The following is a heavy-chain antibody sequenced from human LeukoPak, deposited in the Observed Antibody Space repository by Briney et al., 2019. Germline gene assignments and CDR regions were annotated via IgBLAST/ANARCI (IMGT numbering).Heavy chain of an antibody. D-gene: IGHD3-3*01. Sequence: SETLSLTCTVSGGSISSGSYYWSWIRQPAGKGLEWIGCIYTSGSTNYNPSLKSRVTISVDTSKNQFSLKLSSVTAADTAVYYCARDRGYDFWSGLFDYWGQGTLVTVSS. CDR1: GGSISSGSYY. CDR2: IYTSGST. CDR3: ARDRGYDFWSGLFDY. V-gene: IGHV4-61*02. J-gene: IGHJ4*02.